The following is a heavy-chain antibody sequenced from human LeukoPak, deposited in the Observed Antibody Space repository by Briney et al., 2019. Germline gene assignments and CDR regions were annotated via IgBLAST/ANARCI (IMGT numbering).Heavy chain of an antibody. D-gene: IGHD5-24*01. CDR1: GYTFTSYY. CDR3: ARVLGYNSNFDY. V-gene: IGHV1-46*01. CDR2: INPSGGST. J-gene: IGHJ4*02. Sequence: PGASVMVSCKASGYTFTSYYMHWVRQASGQGFEWMGVINPSGGSTSYAQNFQGRVTMTRDMSTSTVYMELSSLRSEDTAVYYCARVLGYNSNFDYWGQGTLVTVSS.